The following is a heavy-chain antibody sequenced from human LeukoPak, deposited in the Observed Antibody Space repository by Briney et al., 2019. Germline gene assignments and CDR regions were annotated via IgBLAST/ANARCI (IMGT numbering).Heavy chain of an antibody. J-gene: IGHJ3*02. D-gene: IGHD1-26*01. CDR2: ISSSSSYI. V-gene: IGHV3-21*01. CDR3: ARDRSELLSSYAFDI. Sequence: GGSLRLSCAASGFTFSSYSMDWVRQAPGKGLEWVSSISSSSSYIYYADSVKGRFTISRDNAKNSLYLQMNSLRAEDTAVYYCARDRSELLSSYAFDIWGQGTMVTVSS. CDR1: GFTFSSYS.